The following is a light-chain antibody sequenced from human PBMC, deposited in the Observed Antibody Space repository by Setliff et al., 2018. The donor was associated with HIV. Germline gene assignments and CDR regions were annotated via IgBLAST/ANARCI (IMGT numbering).Light chain of an antibody. V-gene: IGLV2-14*01. Sequence: SALTQPASVSGSPGQSITISCTGTSSDVGGYNYVSWYQHHPGKAPKLMICEVSNRPSGVSNRFSGSKSGNTASLTISGLQADDEADYYCSSYTSSSLYVFGTGTKDTVL. CDR2: EVS. J-gene: IGLJ1*01. CDR1: SSDVGGYNY. CDR3: SSYTSSSLYV.